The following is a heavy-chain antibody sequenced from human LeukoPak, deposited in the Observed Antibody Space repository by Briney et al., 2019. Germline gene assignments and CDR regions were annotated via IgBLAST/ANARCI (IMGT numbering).Heavy chain of an antibody. CDR3: ARASALATPPFAY. CDR1: GFTFRTYG. J-gene: IGHJ4*02. Sequence: GGSLRLSCAGSGFTFRTYGMHWVRQAPGRGLEWVAFSRYDGINEYYADSVKGRFTISRDNSKNTLYLQMNSLRAEDTAVYYCARASALATPPFAYWGQGTLVTVSS. D-gene: IGHD5-24*01. V-gene: IGHV3-30*02. CDR2: SRYDGINE.